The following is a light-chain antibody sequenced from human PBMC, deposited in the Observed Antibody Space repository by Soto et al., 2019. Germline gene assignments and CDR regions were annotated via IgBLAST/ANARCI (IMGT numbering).Light chain of an antibody. Sequence: QSALTQPRSVSGSPGQSVTISCAGTSNDVGAYNYVSWYQQHPGKPPKLIIYAVINRPSGVPDRFSGSKSGNTASLTISGLQTEDEADYYCCSYAASFWVFGGGTQLTVL. CDR1: SNDVGAYNY. J-gene: IGLJ3*02. CDR3: CSYAASFWV. CDR2: AVI. V-gene: IGLV2-11*01.